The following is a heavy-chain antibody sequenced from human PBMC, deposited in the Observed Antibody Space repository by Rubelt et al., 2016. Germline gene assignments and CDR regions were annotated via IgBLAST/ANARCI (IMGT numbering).Heavy chain of an antibody. CDR2: INHSGST. V-gene: IGHV4-34*01. CDR1: GGSFSGYY. J-gene: IGHJ3*02. Sequence: VQLQQRGAGLLKPSETLSLTCAVSGGSFSGYYWSWIRPPPGKGLAWIGEINHSGSTNYHPSLKSRVTMSVDTSKNQFSLKLSSVTAADTAVYYCASQSSSGWYAFDIWGQGTMVTVSS. D-gene: IGHD6-19*01. CDR3: ASQSSSGWYAFDI.